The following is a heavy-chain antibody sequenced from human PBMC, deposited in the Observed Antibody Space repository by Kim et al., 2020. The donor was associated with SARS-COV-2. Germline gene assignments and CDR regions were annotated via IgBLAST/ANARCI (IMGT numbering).Heavy chain of an antibody. CDR3: TREVGATSRYYYGMDV. D-gene: IGHD1-26*01. Sequence: GGSLRLSCAASRFTFSNAWMSWVRQAPGKGLEWLGRIKSKTEGGTLDYIAAVEGRFTISRDDSKSTLYLQMNSLKTEDTAVYYCTREVGATSRYYYGMDVWGQGTTVTVSS. V-gene: IGHV3-15*01. J-gene: IGHJ6*02. CDR2: IKSKTEGGTL. CDR1: RFTFSNAW.